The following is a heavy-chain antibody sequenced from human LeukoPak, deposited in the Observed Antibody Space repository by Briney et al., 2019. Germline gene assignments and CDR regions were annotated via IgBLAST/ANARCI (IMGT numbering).Heavy chain of an antibody. V-gene: IGHV3-74*01. D-gene: IGHD3-10*01. CDR2: INSDGSST. Sequence: GGSLRLSCAASGFTFSSYWMHWVRQAPGKGLVWVSRINSDGSSTSYADSVKGRFTISRDNAKNTLYLQMNSLRAEDTAVYYCARRGILWFGNNYYSYYMDVWGKGTTVTISS. CDR1: GFTFSSYW. J-gene: IGHJ6*03. CDR3: ARRGILWFGNNYYSYYMDV.